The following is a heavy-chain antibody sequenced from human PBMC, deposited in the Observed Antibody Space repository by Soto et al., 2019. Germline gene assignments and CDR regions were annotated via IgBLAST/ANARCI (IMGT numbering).Heavy chain of an antibody. J-gene: IGHJ6*03. CDR1: GFTFSNAW. D-gene: IGHD2-2*01. CDR3: TTVISYCSSTSCYFYYYMDV. V-gene: IGHV3-15*01. Sequence: GGSLRLSCAASGFTFSNAWMSWVRQAPGKGLEWVGRIKSKTDGGTTDYAAPVKGRFTISRDDSKNTLYLQMNSLKTEDTAVYYCTTVISYCSSTSCYFYYYMDVWGKGTTVTVSS. CDR2: IKSKTDGGTT.